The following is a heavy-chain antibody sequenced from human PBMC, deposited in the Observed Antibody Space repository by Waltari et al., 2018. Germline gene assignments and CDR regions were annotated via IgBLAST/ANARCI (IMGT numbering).Heavy chain of an antibody. V-gene: IGHV3-43D*03. CDR2: ISWDGGST. CDR3: AKADSGYDYFDY. D-gene: IGHD1-26*01. J-gene: IGHJ4*02. Sequence: EVQLVESGGVVVQLGGSLSLSCAASGFTFYDYAMHWVRQAPGKGLEWVSLISWDGGSTYYADSVKGRFTISRDNSKNSLYLQMNSLRAEDTALYYCAKADSGYDYFDYWGQGTLVTVSS. CDR1: GFTFYDYA.